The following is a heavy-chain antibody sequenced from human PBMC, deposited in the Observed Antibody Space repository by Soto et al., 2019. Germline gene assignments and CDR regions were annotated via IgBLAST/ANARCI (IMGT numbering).Heavy chain of an antibody. V-gene: IGHV4-4*02. CDR1: GGSISSTDW. CDR3: AVPGAGDFDY. D-gene: IGHD6-13*01. J-gene: IGHJ4*02. CDR2: IYHSGTT. Sequence: SETLSLTCAVSGGSISSTDWWTWVRQPPGKGLEWIGEIYHSGTTNYNPPLKSRVTISLDKSKNQFSLTLSSVTAADTAVYYCAVPGAGDFDYWGQGARGTVSA.